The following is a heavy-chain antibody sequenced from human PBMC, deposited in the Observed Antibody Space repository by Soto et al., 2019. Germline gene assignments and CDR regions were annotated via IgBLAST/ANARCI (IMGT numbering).Heavy chain of an antibody. CDR1: GGTFSSYA. Sequence: SVKVSCKASGGTFSSYAISWVRQAPGQGLEWMGGIIPIFGTANYAQKFQGRVTITADESTSTAYMELSSLRSEDTAVYYCARVGNYYVSRSCMYYYGMDVWGQGTTVTVSS. J-gene: IGHJ6*02. V-gene: IGHV1-69*13. D-gene: IGHD3-10*01. CDR3: ARVGNYYVSRSCMYYYGMDV. CDR2: IIPIFGTA.